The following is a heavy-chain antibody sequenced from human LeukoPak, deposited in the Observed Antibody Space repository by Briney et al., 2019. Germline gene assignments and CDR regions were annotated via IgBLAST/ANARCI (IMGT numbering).Heavy chain of an antibody. CDR3: AKDHFLWFGELYASDY. V-gene: IGHV3-23*01. Sequence: GGSLRLSCAASGFTFSSYGMSWVRQAPGKGLEWVSAISGSGGSTYYADSVKGRFTISRDNSKNTLYLRMNSLRAEDTAVYYCAKDHFLWFGELYASDYWGQGTLVTVSS. J-gene: IGHJ4*02. CDR2: ISGSGGST. D-gene: IGHD3-10*01. CDR1: GFTFSSYG.